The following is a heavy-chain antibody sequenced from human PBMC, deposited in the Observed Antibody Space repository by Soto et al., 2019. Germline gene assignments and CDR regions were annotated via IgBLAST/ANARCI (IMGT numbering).Heavy chain of an antibody. J-gene: IGHJ4*02. CDR2: ISDSGDST. CDR3: AKDRVRSSGWSSRGGPVFFES. V-gene: IGHV3-23*01. Sequence: EVQLLESGGDLIQPGGSLRLSCAASGFTFSSYAMSWVRQAPGKGLEWVSGISDSGDSTYYADSVKGRFAISRDNSKNMVYLQLNNLRPEDTAVYYCAKDRVRSSGWSSRGGPVFFESWGQDTLVAVST. D-gene: IGHD6-19*01. CDR1: GFTFSSYA.